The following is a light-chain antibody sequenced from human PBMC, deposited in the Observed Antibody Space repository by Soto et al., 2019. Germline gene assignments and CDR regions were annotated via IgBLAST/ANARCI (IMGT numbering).Light chain of an antibody. V-gene: IGKV1-5*03. CDR2: KAS. CDR1: QTISSY. J-gene: IGKJ4*01. Sequence: DIQMSQSPSTLSASMGDRVTVTCRASQTISSYLAWYQQKPGKAPKLLIYKASSLQSGVPSRFSGSGSGTEFTLTIGSLHPDDFATYYCQQYNSYPLTFGGGTKVDIK. CDR3: QQYNSYPLT.